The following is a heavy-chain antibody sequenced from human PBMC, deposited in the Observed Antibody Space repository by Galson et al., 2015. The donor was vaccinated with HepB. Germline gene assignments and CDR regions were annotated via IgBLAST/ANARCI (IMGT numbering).Heavy chain of an antibody. D-gene: IGHD5-12*01. CDR1: GFTFSSYA. CDR3: AKAFIGVDIVATISPPGGCFDY. V-gene: IGHV3-23*01. J-gene: IGHJ4*02. Sequence: SLRLSCAASGFTFSSYAMSWVRQAPGKGLEWVSAISGSGGSTYYADSVKGRFTISRDNSKNTLYLQMNSLRAEDTAVYYCAKAFIGVDIVATISPPGGCFDYWGQGTLVTVSS. CDR2: ISGSGGST.